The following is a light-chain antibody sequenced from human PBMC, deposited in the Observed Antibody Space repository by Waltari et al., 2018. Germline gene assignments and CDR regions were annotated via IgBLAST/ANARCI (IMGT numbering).Light chain of an antibody. Sequence: DIQMTQSPSTLSASVGYRVTITCRASQTISNWLAWYQQKPGKAPELLIYDASTLESGVPSRFSGSGSGTEFTLTISSLQPDDFATYTCLQYNNFPLTFGGGTKVEIK. CDR3: LQYNNFPLT. V-gene: IGKV1-5*01. CDR1: QTISNW. CDR2: DAS. J-gene: IGKJ4*01.